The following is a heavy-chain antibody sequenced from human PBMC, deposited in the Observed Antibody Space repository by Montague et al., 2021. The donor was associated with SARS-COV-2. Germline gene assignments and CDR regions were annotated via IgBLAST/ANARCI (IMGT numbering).Heavy chain of an antibody. D-gene: IGHD2-2*03. Sequence: STNYNTPLKSRVTISVDTSKNQFSMKLISVTAADTAVYYCVRVDSLVSFDFWGQGTLVTVSS. CDR2: ST. J-gene: IGHJ4*02. V-gene: IGHV4-59*01. CDR3: VRVDSLVSFDF.